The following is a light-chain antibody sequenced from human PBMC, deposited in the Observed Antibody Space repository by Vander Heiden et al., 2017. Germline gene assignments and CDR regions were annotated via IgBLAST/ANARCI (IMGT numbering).Light chain of an antibody. CDR2: GNS. CDR3: QSYDSSLSGSHVV. V-gene: IGLV1-40*01. CDR1: SSNIGAGYD. Sequence: QSVLTQPPSVSGAPGQRVTISCTGSSSNIGAGYDVHWYQQLPGTAPNRLIYGNSNRPSGVPDRFSGSKSGTSASLAITGLQAEDEADYYCQSYDSSLSGSHVVFGGGTKLTV. J-gene: IGLJ2*01.